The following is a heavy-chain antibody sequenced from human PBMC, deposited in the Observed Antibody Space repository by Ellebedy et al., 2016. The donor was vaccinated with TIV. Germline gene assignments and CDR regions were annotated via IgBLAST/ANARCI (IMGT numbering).Heavy chain of an antibody. V-gene: IGHV3-48*03. CDR2: ISSSGSTI. CDR1: GFTFSSYE. J-gene: IGHJ6*02. D-gene: IGHD2-2*01. CDR3: ARAAGSTSCYRPRTKYCRNRYGMDV. Sequence: PGGSLRLSCAASGFTFSSYEMNWVRQAPGKGLEWVSYISSSGSTIYYADSVKGRFTISRDNAKNSLYLQMNSLRAEDTAVYYCARAAGSTSCYRPRTKYCRNRYGMDVWGQGTTVTVSS.